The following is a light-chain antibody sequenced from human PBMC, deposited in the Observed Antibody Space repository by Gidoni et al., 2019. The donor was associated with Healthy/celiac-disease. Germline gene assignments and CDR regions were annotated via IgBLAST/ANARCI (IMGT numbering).Light chain of an antibody. V-gene: IGKV1-39*01. CDR3: QQSYSTPWT. Sequence: DRQLTQSPSSLSASVGARVTITCRASQSISSYLNWYQQKPGKAPKLLIYAASSLHSGVPSSFSGSGSGTDFTLTISSLPPEDFATYSCQQSYSTPWTFGQGTKVEIK. CDR1: QSISSY. J-gene: IGKJ1*01. CDR2: AAS.